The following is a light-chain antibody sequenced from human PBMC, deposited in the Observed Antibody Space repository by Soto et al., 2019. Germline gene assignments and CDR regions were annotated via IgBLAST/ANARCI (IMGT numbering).Light chain of an antibody. CDR3: CSYAGRYSYV. CDR2: DVS. J-gene: IGLJ1*01. V-gene: IGLV2-11*01. CDR1: SSDVGAYNF. Sequence: QSVLTQPRSVSGSPGQSVTISCTGTSSDVGAYNFVSWYQQHPGKAPELMVSDVSRRPSGVPDRFSATKSGNTASLTISGLQAEDEADYYCCSYAGRYSYVFGSGTKDTVL.